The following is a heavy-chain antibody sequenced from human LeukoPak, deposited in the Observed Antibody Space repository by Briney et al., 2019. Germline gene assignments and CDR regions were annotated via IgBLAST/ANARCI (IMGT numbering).Heavy chain of an antibody. CDR3: ARLAVAGTFSWYDP. CDR2: ISNNGGST. CDR1: EFTFSSYS. D-gene: IGHD6-19*01. V-gene: IGHV3-64*02. Sequence: PGGSLRLSCAASEFTFSSYSMHWLRQAPGKGLEYVASISNNGGSTYYADSVKGRFTVSRDNSKNTLYLQMGSLRGEDMAMYYCARLAVAGTFSWYDPWGQGTPVTVSS. J-gene: IGHJ5*02.